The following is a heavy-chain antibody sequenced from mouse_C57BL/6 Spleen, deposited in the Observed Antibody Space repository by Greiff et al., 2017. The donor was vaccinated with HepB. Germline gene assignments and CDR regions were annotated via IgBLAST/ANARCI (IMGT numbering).Heavy chain of an antibody. D-gene: IGHD1-1*01. CDR2: INYDGSST. V-gene: IGHV5-16*01. Sequence: EVKLMESEGGLVQPGSSMKLSCTASGFTFSDYYMAWVRQVPEKGLEWVANINYDGSSTYYLDSLKSRFIISRDNAKNILYLQMSSLKSEDTATYYCARRDGSSYYWYFDVWGTGTTVTVSS. J-gene: IGHJ1*03. CDR1: GFTFSDYY. CDR3: ARRDGSSYYWYFDV.